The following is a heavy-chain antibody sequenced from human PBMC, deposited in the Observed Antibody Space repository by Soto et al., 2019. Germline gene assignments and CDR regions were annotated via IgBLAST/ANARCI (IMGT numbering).Heavy chain of an antibody. CDR1: GGSLGDVY. CDR3: ARHGGDVVMVRD. Sequence: QVKLQESGRGLVKPSETLSLSCTVSGGSLGDVYWTWIRQPPGKEMERIGYISAPGVTNYSPSLKCRVTMSTDTSKNQCPLNMSSDTAADTAIYFCARHGGDVVMVRDWGQGIQVTVSS. V-gene: IGHV4-59*08. D-gene: IGHD2-21*01. J-gene: IGHJ4*02. CDR2: ISAPGVT.